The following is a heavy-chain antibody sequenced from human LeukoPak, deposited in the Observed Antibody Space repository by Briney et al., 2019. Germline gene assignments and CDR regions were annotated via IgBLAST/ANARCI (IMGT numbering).Heavy chain of an antibody. J-gene: IGHJ5*02. CDR1: GGSISSGSYS. V-gene: IGHV4-30-2*01. Sequence: SETLSLTCAVSGGSISSGSYSWSWIRQPPGKGLEWIGYIYPRGSTYYNPSLKSRVILSLDKSANQFSLNLSSVTAADTAVYYCARGGTFWAYYGSVSRPDWFDPWGQGTLVTVSS. CDR2: IYPRGST. CDR3: ARGGTFWAYYGSVSRPDWFDP. D-gene: IGHD3-10*01.